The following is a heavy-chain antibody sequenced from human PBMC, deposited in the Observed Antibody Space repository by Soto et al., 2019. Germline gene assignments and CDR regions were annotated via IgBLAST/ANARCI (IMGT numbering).Heavy chain of an antibody. J-gene: IGHJ4*02. D-gene: IGHD4-4*01. CDR3: ARDVVMTTVPGGIDY. V-gene: IGHV1-18*01. CDR1: GYTFTSYG. CDR2: ISGYNGNI. Sequence: QVQLVQSGAEVKKPGASVKVSCKTSGYTFTSYGISWVRQAPGQGLEWMGWISGYNGNIIYAQNFQGRVTMTTDTATSTAYMELGNLRSDDRAVYYCARDVVMTTVPGGIDYWGQGTLVTVSS.